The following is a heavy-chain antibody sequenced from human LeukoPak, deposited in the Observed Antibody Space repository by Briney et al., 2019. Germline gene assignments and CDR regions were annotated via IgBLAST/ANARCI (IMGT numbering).Heavy chain of an antibody. CDR2: ISWNSGSI. V-gene: IGHV3-9*01. Sequence: GGSLRLSCAASGFTFDDYAMHWVRQAPGKGLEWVSGISWNSGSIAYADSVKGRFTISRDNAKNSLYLQMNSLRAEDTAVYYCARDGVEFYNWFDPWGQGTLVTVSS. CDR1: GFTFDDYA. J-gene: IGHJ5*02. D-gene: IGHD2-8*01. CDR3: ARDGVEFYNWFDP.